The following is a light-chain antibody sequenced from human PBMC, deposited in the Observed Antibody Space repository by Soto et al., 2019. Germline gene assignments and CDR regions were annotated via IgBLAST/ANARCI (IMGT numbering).Light chain of an antibody. V-gene: IGKV3-11*01. CDR1: QSISKY. Sequence: EIVLTQSPVTLSLSPGERATLSCRASQSISKYLAWYQQKPGQAPRLPIYDASNRAAGIPARFTGSGSGTDFTLTISSLEPEDFAVYYCQQRSNWRGTFGGGTKV. CDR2: DAS. J-gene: IGKJ4*01. CDR3: QQRSNWRGT.